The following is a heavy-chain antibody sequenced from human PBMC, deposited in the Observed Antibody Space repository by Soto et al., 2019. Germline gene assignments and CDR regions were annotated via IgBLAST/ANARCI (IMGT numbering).Heavy chain of an antibody. D-gene: IGHD3-22*01. Sequence: QPGGSLRLSCAASGFTFSSYAMHWVRQAPGKGLEWVTLISYDGSNKYYADSVKGRFTISRDNSKNTLYLQMNSLRAEDTAVYYCAKEDDNTKTYYYWGQGTLVTVST. CDR1: GFTFSSYA. CDR2: ISYDGSNK. CDR3: AKEDDNTKTYYY. V-gene: IGHV3-30-3*01. J-gene: IGHJ4*02.